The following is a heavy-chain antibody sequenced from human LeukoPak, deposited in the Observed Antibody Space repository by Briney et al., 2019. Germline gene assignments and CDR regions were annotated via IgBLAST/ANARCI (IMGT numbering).Heavy chain of an antibody. CDR1: GYTFTSYG. Sequence: GASVKVSCKASGYTFTSYGISWVRQAPGQGLEWMGWISAYNGNTNYAQKLQGRVTMTTDTSTSTAYMELRSLRSDDTAVYYCATYYDSSGYYIDVFDIWGQGTMVTVSS. J-gene: IGHJ3*02. CDR3: ATYYDSSGYYIDVFDI. D-gene: IGHD3-22*01. CDR2: ISAYNGNT. V-gene: IGHV1-18*01.